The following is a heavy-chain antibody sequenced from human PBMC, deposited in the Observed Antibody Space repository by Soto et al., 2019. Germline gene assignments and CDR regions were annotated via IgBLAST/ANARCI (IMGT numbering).Heavy chain of an antibody. Sequence: ASVKVSCKASGYTFTSYGISWVRQAPGQGLEWMGWISAYNGNTNYAQKLQGRVTMTTDTSTSTAYMELRSLRSDDTAVYYCARDRRYCSSSSCYSALDICGKGTMVTVSS. J-gene: IGHJ3*02. V-gene: IGHV1-18*01. CDR3: ARDRRYCSSSSCYSALDI. CDR2: ISAYNGNT. D-gene: IGHD2-2*01. CDR1: GYTFTSYG.